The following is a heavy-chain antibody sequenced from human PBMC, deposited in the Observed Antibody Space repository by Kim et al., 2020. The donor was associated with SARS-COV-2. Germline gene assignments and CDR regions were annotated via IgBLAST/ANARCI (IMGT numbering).Heavy chain of an antibody. Sequence: TPSLKSRVTISIDTSKNPFSRKLSSVTAADTAVYYCAREVRQQLANFDYWGQGTLVTVSS. V-gene: IGHV4-59*01. J-gene: IGHJ4*02. D-gene: IGHD6-13*01. CDR3: AREVRQQLANFDY.